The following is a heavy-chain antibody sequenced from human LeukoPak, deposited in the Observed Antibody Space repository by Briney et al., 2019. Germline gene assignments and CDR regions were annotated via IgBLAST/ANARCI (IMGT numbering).Heavy chain of an antibody. CDR1: GYSFTSYW. J-gene: IGHJ5*02. CDR2: IYPGDSDT. D-gene: IGHD3-22*01. V-gene: IGHV5-51*01. Sequence: GESLKISCKGSGYSFTSYWIGWVRQMPGKGLEWMGIIYPGDSDTGYSPSFQGQVTISADKSISTAYLQWSSLKASDTAMYYCARAWVPSRSSGCPAYNWFDPWGQGTLVTVSS. CDR3: ARAWVPSRSSGCPAYNWFDP.